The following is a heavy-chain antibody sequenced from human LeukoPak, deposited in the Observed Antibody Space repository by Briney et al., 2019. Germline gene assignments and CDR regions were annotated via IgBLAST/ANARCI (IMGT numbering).Heavy chain of an antibody. D-gene: IGHD3-10*01. V-gene: IGHV3-49*04. CDR3: TRHYYGSGTDFDY. CDR1: GFTFGDYA. J-gene: IGHJ4*02. CDR2: IRSKAYGGTT. Sequence: GGSLRLSCTASGFTFGDYAMSWVRQAPGKGLEWVGFIRSKAYGGTTEYAASVKGRFTISRDDSKSIAYLQMNSLKTEDTAVYYCTRHYYGSGTDFDYWGQGTLVTVSS.